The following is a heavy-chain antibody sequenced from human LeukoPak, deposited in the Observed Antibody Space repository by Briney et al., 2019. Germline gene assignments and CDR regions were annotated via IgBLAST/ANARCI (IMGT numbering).Heavy chain of an antibody. D-gene: IGHD2-15*01. CDR2: IIPVFGTA. V-gene: IGHV1-69*06. CDR1: GYTFTTYV. J-gene: IGHJ6*03. CDR3: AINQAGYCGGGSCYRHEFYYMDV. Sequence: SVKVSCKASGYTFTTYVISWVRQAPGQGLEWMGGIIPVFGTANYAEKFQDRVTITADKSTSTAYMELSSLRSEDTAMYYCAINQAGYCGGGSCYRHEFYYMDVWGKGTSVTVSS.